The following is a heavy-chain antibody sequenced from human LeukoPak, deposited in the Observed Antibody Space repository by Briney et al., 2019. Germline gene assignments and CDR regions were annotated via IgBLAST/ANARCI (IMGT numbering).Heavy chain of an antibody. CDR3: ARETYGSGSYYYYYYYMDV. J-gene: IGHJ6*03. CDR1: GYSFTSYD. CDR2: ISAYNGNT. Sequence: ASVKVSCKASGYSFTSYDINWVRQAPGQGLEWMGWISAYNGNTNYAQKLQGRVTMTTDTSTSTAYMELRSLRSDDTAVYYCARETYGSGSYYYYYYYMDVWGKGTTVTISS. D-gene: IGHD3-10*01. V-gene: IGHV1-18*01.